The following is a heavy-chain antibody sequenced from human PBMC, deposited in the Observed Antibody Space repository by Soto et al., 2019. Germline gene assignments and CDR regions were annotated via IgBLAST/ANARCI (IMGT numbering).Heavy chain of an antibody. Sequence: GGSLRLSCAASGFTFSSYAMHGGRQAPGKGLEWVAVISYDGINKYYVDSVKGRFTISRDNSKNTLYLQMDSLRAEDTAVYYCAKDYLGIVATIGYWGQGTLVTVSS. CDR3: AKDYLGIVATIGY. J-gene: IGHJ4*02. CDR2: ISYDGINK. CDR1: GFTFSSYA. D-gene: IGHD5-12*01. V-gene: IGHV3-30-3*01.